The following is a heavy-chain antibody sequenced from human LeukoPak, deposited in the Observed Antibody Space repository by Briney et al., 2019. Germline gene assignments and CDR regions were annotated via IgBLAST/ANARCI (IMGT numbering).Heavy chain of an antibody. J-gene: IGHJ3*02. V-gene: IGHV1-2*04. CDR1: GYTFTGYY. D-gene: IGHD3-3*01. CDR3: ARSTYYDFWRGYTGGAFDI. Sequence: ASVTVSCMASGYTFTGYYMLWVRQAPGQGLEWMGWINPNSGGTNYAQKFQGWVTMTRDTSISTAYMELSRLRSDDTAVYYCARSTYYDFWRGYTGGAFDIWGQGTMVTVSS. CDR2: INPNSGGT.